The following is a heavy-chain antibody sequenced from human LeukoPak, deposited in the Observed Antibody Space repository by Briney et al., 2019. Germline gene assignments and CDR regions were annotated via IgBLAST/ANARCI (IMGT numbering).Heavy chain of an antibody. D-gene: IGHD3-22*01. V-gene: IGHV4-61*02. CDR2: NYASGST. CDR1: GGSISSGSYF. J-gene: IGHJ4*02. Sequence: PSETLSLTCTVSGGSISSGSYFWSWIRQPAGKGLELIGRNYASGSTNYNPSLKSRVTISVDTSKNQFSLKLSSVTAADTAVYYCARVWHDSSWLVSYYFDYWGQGTLVTVSS. CDR3: ARVWHDSSWLVSYYFDY.